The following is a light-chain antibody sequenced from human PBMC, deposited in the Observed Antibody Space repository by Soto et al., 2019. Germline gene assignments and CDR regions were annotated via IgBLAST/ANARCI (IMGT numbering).Light chain of an antibody. CDR2: EDN. V-gene: IGLV2-23*01. J-gene: IGLJ3*02. CDR1: SSDVGSYNL. Sequence: QSALTQPASVSGSPGQSITISCTGTSSDVGSYNLVSWYQQHPGKAPKLMIYEDNKRPSGVSNRFSGSKSGNTASLTISGLQAEDEADYYCCSYAGSRNWVFGGGTKLPS. CDR3: CSYAGSRNWV.